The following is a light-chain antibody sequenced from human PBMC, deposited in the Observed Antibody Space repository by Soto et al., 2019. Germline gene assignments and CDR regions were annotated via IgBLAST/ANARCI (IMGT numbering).Light chain of an antibody. CDR3: QQYGSAPWT. CDR1: QSVGSSH. Sequence: EIVLTQSPGTLSLSPGERATLSCRASQSVGSSHLAWYQQKPGQAPRLLIYGASSRATGIPDRFSGSGSGTDFTLTIRRLEPEDFAVYYCQQYGSAPWTFGQGTKVEI. V-gene: IGKV3-20*01. CDR2: GAS. J-gene: IGKJ1*01.